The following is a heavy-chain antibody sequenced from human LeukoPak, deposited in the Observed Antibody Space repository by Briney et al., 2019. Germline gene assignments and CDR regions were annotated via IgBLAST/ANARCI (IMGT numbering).Heavy chain of an antibody. V-gene: IGHV1-18*01. CDR3: AREVVITKNYYYGMDV. CDR2: ISAYNGNT. J-gene: IGHJ6*02. CDR1: GYTFTSYG. Sequence: ASVKVSCKASGYTFTSYGISWARQAPGQGLEWMGWISAYNGNTNYAQKFQGRVTITADKSTSTAYMELSSLRSEDTAVYYCAREVVITKNYYYGMDVWGQGTTVTVSS. D-gene: IGHD3-22*01.